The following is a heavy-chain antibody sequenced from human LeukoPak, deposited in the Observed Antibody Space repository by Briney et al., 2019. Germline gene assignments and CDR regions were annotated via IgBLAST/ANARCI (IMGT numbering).Heavy chain of an antibody. D-gene: IGHD3-22*01. J-gene: IGHJ4*02. V-gene: IGHV4-4*07. CDR2: IYTSGST. CDR1: GGSISSYY. CDR3: ARGGGYYDSSGYVDY. Sequence: SETLSLTCTVSGGSISSYYWSWIRQPAGKGLEWIGRIYTSGSTNYNPSPKSRVTMSVDTSKNQFSLKLSSVTAADTAVYYCARGGGYYDSSGYVDYWGQGTLVTVSS.